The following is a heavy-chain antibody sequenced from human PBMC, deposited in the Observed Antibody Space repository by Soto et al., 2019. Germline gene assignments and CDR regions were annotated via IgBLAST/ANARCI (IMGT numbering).Heavy chain of an antibody. Sequence: PGVSLSLSCAASGFTFSSYGMHWVRQAPGKGLEWVAVIWYDGSNKYYADSVKGRFTISRDNSKNTLYLQMNSLRAEDTAVYYCAREDSSGSYYYYYGMDVWGQGTTVTVSS. V-gene: IGHV3-33*01. CDR2: IWYDGSNK. J-gene: IGHJ6*02. CDR3: AREDSSGSYYYYYGMDV. D-gene: IGHD6-19*01. CDR1: GFTFSSYG.